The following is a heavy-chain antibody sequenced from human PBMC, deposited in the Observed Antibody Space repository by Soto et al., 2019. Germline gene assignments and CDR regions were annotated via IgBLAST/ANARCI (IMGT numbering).Heavy chain of an antibody. CDR2: IYYRGST. CDR3: ARLTPPGSSIWYPALYFDL. D-gene: IGHD6-13*01. Sequence: QVQLQESGPGLVKPSETLSLTCTVPGGSISSYYWSWIRQPPGKGLEWIGYIYYRGSTHYNPSLKIRATVSVDTSKNQFSLTLSSVTDAGAAVYYWARLTPPGSSIWYPALYFDLWGRGTVVTVSS. J-gene: IGHJ2*01. CDR1: GGSISSYY. V-gene: IGHV4-59*08.